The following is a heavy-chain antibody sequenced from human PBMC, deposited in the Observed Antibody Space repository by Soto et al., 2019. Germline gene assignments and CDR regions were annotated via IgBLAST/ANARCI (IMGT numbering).Heavy chain of an antibody. D-gene: IGHD3-22*01. Sequence: TSETLSLTCTVSGGSISSYYWSWIRQPPGKGLEWIGYIYYSGSTNYNPSLKSRVTISVDTSKNQFSLKLSSVTAADTAVYYRARVHDSSGYYWFDPWGQGTLVTVSS. CDR1: GGSISSYY. CDR2: IYYSGST. J-gene: IGHJ5*02. CDR3: ARVHDSSGYYWFDP. V-gene: IGHV4-59*08.